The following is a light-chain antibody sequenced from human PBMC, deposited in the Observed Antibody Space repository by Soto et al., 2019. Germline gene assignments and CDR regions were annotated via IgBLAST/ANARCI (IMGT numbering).Light chain of an antibody. CDR2: EVS. Sequence: QSALTQPPSASGSPGQSVTISCTGTSSDVGGYNYVSWYQQHPGKAPKLMIYEVSKRPSGVPDRFSGSKSGNTASLTVSGLQAEDEADYYCSSYAGSNNFERVFGGGTQLTV. V-gene: IGLV2-8*01. CDR3: SSYAGSNNFERV. J-gene: IGLJ2*01. CDR1: SSDVGGYNY.